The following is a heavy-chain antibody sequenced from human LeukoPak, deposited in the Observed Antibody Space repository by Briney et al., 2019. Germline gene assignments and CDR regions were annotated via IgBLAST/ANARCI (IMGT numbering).Heavy chain of an antibody. CDR2: ISSSSSYI. J-gene: IGHJ4*02. V-gene: IGHV3-21*01. CDR3: ARGAYFYDSEFYFDY. CDR1: GFTFSSYA. Sequence: GGSLRLSCAASGFTFSSYAMHWVRQAPGKGLEWVSSISSSSSYIYYADSVKGRFTISRDNAKNSLYLQMNSLRAEDTAVYYCARGAYFYDSEFYFDYWGQGTLVTVSS. D-gene: IGHD2/OR15-2a*01.